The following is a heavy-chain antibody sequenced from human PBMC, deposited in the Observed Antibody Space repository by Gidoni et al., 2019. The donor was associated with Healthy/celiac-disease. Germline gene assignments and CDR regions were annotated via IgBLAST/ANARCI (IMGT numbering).Heavy chain of an antibody. J-gene: IGHJ3*02. Sequence: QVQLQESGPGPVRPSQTLSLTCAVSGGSISRGGYYWSWIRPHPGKGLEWIGSIYYSGRTYYNPSLKSRVTISVDTSKNQFSLKLSSVTAADTAVYYGARAPYYYDSSGYSAAFDIWGQGTMVTVSS. CDR3: ARAPYYYDSSGYSAAFDI. V-gene: IGHV4-31*11. CDR2: IYYSGRT. CDR1: GGSISRGGYY. D-gene: IGHD3-22*01.